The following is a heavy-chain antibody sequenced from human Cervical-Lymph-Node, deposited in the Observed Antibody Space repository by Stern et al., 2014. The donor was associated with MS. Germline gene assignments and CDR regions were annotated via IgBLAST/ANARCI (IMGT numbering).Heavy chain of an antibody. CDR3: ARQGGYYHDSSGYPDY. CDR2: ISFDGRHA. CDR1: GFTFSSHA. V-gene: IGHV3-30*04. J-gene: IGHJ4*02. Sequence: VQLVESGGGVVQPGRSLRLSCTTSGFTFSSHAMHWVRQAPGKGLEWVSVISFDGRHAYYADSVKGRFIISRDNSKTTLFLEMNGLRAEDTALYYCARQGGYYHDSSGYPDYWGQGTLVTVSS. D-gene: IGHD3-22*01.